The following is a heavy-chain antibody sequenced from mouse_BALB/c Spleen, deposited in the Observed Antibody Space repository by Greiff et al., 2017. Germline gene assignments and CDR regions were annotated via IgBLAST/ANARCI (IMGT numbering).Heavy chain of an antibody. CDR3: ARHGGYDAMDY. J-gene: IGHJ4*01. CDR2: ISSGGSYT. Sequence: EVKLMESGGDLVKPGGSLKLSCAASGFTFSSYGMSWVRQTPDKRLEWVATISSGGSYTYYPDSVKGRFTISRDNAKNTLYLQMSSLKSEDTAMYYCARHGGYDAMDYWGQGTSVTVSS. V-gene: IGHV5-6*01. CDR1: GFTFSSYG.